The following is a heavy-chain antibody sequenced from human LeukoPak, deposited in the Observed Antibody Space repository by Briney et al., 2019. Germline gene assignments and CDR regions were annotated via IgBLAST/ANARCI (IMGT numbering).Heavy chain of an antibody. V-gene: IGHV1-18*01. D-gene: IGHD3-16*01. CDR2: INTTTGQI. J-gene: IGHJ4*02. CDR3: ARDIAYDVDY. Sequence: ASVTVSCKTSGYTFTDFGITWVRQAPGQGLEWVGWINTTTGQINLARKLQGRVTMTTDTSTRTAYMELRSLRSDDTAVYFCARDIAYDVDYWGPGTLVTVSS. CDR1: GYTFTDFG.